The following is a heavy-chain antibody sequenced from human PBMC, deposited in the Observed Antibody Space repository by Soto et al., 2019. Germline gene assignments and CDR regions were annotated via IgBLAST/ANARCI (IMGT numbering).Heavy chain of an antibody. CDR1: GGTFSSYA. J-gene: IGHJ6*04. V-gene: IGHV1-69*06. CDR3: ARQETGGSLYYYGRDV. Sequence: QVQLVQSGAEVQKPGSSVKVSCKASGGTFSSYAISWVRQAPGQGLEWMGGIIPIFGTANYAQKFQGRVTITADKSTSTAYMELSSLRSEDTAVYYCARQETGGSLYYYGRDVWGKGTTVTVSS. CDR2: IIPIFGTA. D-gene: IGHD2-15*01.